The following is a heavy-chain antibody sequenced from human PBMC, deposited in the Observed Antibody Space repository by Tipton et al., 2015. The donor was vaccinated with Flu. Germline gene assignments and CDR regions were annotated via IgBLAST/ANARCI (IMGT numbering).Heavy chain of an antibody. V-gene: IGHV4-34*01. CDR1: GGSFNGYY. CDR3: ARGGSWPHSWFDP. J-gene: IGHJ5*02. Sequence: TLSLTCAVSGGSFNGYYWNWIRQAPGKGLEWIGEINYSGDSKYSPSLKSRVTISADTSKKQISLNVTSITAADTAIYYCARGGSWPHSWFDPRGQGILVTVSS. CDR2: INYSGDS. D-gene: IGHD6-13*01.